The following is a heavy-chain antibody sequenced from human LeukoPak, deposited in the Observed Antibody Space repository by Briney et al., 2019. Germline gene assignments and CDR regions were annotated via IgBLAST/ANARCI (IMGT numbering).Heavy chain of an antibody. CDR3: ARHGLQLWLIGNWFDP. D-gene: IGHD5-18*01. J-gene: IGHJ5*02. V-gene: IGHV4-34*01. CDR2: INHSGST. CDR1: GGSFSGYY. Sequence: SETLSLTCAVYGGSFSGYYWSWIRQPPGKGLEWIGEINHSGSTNYNPSLKSRVTISVDTSKNQFSLKLSSVTAADTAVYYCARHGLQLWLIGNWFDPWGQGTLVTVSS.